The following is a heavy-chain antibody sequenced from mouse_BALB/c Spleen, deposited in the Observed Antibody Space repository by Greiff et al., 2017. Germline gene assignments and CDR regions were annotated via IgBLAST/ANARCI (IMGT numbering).Heavy chain of an antibody. CDR1: GFSLTSYG. CDR2: IWSGGST. Sequence: VQLVESGPGLVQPSQSLSITCTVSGFSLTSYGVHWVRQSPGKGLEWLGVIWSGGSTDYNAAFISRLSISKDNSKSQVFFKMNSLQANDTAIYYCARKGSGNYVGAMDYWGQGTSVTVSS. J-gene: IGHJ4*01. D-gene: IGHD2-1*01. V-gene: IGHV2-2*02. CDR3: ARKGSGNYVGAMDY.